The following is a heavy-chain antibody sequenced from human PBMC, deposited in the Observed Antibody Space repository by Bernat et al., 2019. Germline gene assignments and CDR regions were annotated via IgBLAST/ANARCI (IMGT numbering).Heavy chain of an antibody. CDR3: ARDLSHLNGSSWYGLDY. CDR2: INHSGST. CDR1: GGSFSGYY. D-gene: IGHD6-13*01. Sequence: QVQLQQWGAGLLKPSETLSLTCAVYGGSFSGYYWSWIRQPPGKGLEWIGEINHSGSTNYNPSLKSRVTISVDTSKNQFSLKLSSVTAADTAVYYCARDLSHLNGSSWYGLDYWGQGTLVTVSS. J-gene: IGHJ4*02. V-gene: IGHV4-34*01.